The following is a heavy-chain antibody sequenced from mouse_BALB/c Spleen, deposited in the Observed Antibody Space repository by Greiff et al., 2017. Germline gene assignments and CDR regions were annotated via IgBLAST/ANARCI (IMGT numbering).Heavy chain of an antibody. CDR1: GFTFTDYY. V-gene: IGHV7-3*02. Sequence: EVNVVESGGGLVQPGGSLRLSCATSGFTFTDYYMSWVRQPPGKALEWLGFIRNKANGYTTEYSASVKGRFTISRDNSQSILYLQMNTLRAEDSATYYCARDLYYYGSSYRAYWGQGTLVTVSA. J-gene: IGHJ3*01. CDR2: IRNKANGYTT. CDR3: ARDLYYYGSSYRAY. D-gene: IGHD1-1*01.